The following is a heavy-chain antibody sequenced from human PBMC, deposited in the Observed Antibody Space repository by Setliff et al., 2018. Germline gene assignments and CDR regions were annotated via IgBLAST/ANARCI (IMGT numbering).Heavy chain of an antibody. D-gene: IGHD1-26*01. Sequence: PSETLSLTCTVSGASITTSNSYWGWIRQPPGKGLEWIAHIYYSGNTFYNPSLGSRLTISGDTSKNQFSLKLCSVTAADTAVYYCARRIVGAVDGFDIWGQGTMVTVSS. CDR2: IYYSGNT. CDR3: ARRIVGAVDGFDI. V-gene: IGHV4-39*01. J-gene: IGHJ3*02. CDR1: GASITTSNSY.